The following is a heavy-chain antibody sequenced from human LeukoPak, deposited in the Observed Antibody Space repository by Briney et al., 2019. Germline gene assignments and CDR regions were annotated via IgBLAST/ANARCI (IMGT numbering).Heavy chain of an antibody. D-gene: IGHD3-10*01. CDR3: ARAYGSGSYYYDY. J-gene: IGHJ4*02. CDR1: GGSISSSNW. V-gene: IGHV4-4*02. Sequence: SGTLSLTCAVSGGSISSSNWWSWVRQPPGEGLEWIGEIYHSGSTNYNPSLKSRVTISVDKSKNQFSLKLSSVTAADTAVYYCARAYGSGSYYYDYWGQGTLVTVSS. CDR2: IYHSGST.